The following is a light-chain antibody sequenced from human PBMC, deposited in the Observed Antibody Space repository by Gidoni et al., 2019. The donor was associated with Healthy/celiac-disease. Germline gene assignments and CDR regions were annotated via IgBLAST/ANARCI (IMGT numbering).Light chain of an antibody. CDR2: AAS. J-gene: IGKJ4*01. Sequence: DIQMTQSPSSLSASVGDRVTITCRASQSISSYLNWYQQKPGKAPKLLIYAASRLQSGVPSRFSGSGSGTEFTLTISSLQPEDFATYYCQQSYSTLVTFGGGTKVEIK. CDR1: QSISSY. V-gene: IGKV1-39*01. CDR3: QQSYSTLVT.